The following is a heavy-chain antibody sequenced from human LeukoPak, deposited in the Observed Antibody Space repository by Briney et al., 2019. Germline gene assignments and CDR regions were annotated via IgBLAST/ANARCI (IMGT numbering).Heavy chain of an antibody. J-gene: IGHJ4*02. CDR1: GFTFSSYA. D-gene: IGHD2-15*01. Sequence: GGSLRLSCAASGFTFSSYAMSWVSQAPGKGLEWVSAISGSGGSTYYADSVKGRFTISRDNSKNTLYLQMNSLRAEDTAVYYCAKDRYCSGGSCSVSYFDYWGQGTLVTVSS. CDR3: AKDRYCSGGSCSVSYFDY. V-gene: IGHV3-23*01. CDR2: ISGSGGST.